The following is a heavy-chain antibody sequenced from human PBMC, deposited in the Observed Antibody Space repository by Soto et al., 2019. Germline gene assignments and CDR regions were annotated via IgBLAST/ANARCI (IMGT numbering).Heavy chain of an antibody. Sequence: QITLKESDPALVKPTQTLTLACTFSGFSLSTRGVGVGWIRQPPGKALEWLALIYWDDVKHYSPSLMSRLTIPQDTSKNPGALTMPHMDPVDTATYYCAHKGGGDRILDYWGQGTLVTVSS. CDR1: GFSLSTRGVG. CDR2: IYWDDVK. D-gene: IGHD3-16*01. CDR3: AHKGGGDRILDY. J-gene: IGHJ4*02. V-gene: IGHV2-5*02.